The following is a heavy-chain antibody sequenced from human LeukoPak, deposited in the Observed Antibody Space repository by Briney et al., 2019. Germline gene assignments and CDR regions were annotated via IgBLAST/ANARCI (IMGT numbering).Heavy chain of an antibody. CDR1: GFTFSNSA. Sequence: PGGSLRLSCEASGFTFSNSAMSWVRQAPGKGREWVSGICASGHYTYNADAAKGRFTITRDNSNNTLYLQMNSLRAEDTALYYCAKDGSWGDYYFYFHIDVWGKGTTVTVSS. CDR3: AKDGSWGDYYFYFHIDV. V-gene: IGHV3-23*01. D-gene: IGHD3-16*01. CDR2: ICASGHYT. J-gene: IGHJ6*03.